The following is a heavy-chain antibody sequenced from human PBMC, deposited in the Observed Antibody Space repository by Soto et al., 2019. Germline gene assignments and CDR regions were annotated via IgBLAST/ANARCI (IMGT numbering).Heavy chain of an antibody. CDR3: ARAFGVVIPYYYYYGMDV. D-gene: IGHD3-3*01. J-gene: IGHJ6*02. Sequence: QVQLQESGPGLVKPSQTLSLTCTVSGGSISSGDYYWSWIRQPPGKGLAWIGYIYYSGSTYYNPSLKSRVTISGDTSKDQFSLKLSSVTAADTAVYYGARAFGVVIPYYYYYGMDVWGQGTTVTGSS. V-gene: IGHV4-30-4*01. CDR2: IYYSGST. CDR1: GGSISSGDYY.